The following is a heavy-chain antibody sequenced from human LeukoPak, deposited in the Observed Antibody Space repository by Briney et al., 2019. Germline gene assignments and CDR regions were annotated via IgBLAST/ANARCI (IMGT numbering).Heavy chain of an antibody. V-gene: IGHV4-61*10. J-gene: IGHJ6*03. CDR1: GGSISSGSYY. CDR3: ARTTEAHSWRTRYYDYYMDV. D-gene: IGHD6-13*01. CDR2: IYYSGST. Sequence: SQTLSLTCTVSGGSISSGSYYWSWIRQPAGKGLEWIGYIYYSGSTNYNPSLKSRLTISVDTSKNQFSLKLSSVTAADTAVYYCARTTEAHSWRTRYYDYYMDVWGKGTTVAVSS.